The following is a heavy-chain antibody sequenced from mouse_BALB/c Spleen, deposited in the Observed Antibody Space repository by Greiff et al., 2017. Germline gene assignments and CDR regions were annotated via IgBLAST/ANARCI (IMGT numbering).Heavy chain of an antibody. CDR3: ARMSGTTNY. CDR2: IDPANGNT. D-gene: IGHD1-1*01. V-gene: IGHV14-3*02. Sequence: EVKLEESGAELVKPGASVKLSCTASGFNIKDTYMHWVKQRPEQGLEWIGRIDPANGNTKYDPKFQGKATITADTSSNTAYLQLSSLTSEDTAVYYCARMSGTTNYWGQGTTLTVSS. CDR1: GFNIKDTY. J-gene: IGHJ2*01.